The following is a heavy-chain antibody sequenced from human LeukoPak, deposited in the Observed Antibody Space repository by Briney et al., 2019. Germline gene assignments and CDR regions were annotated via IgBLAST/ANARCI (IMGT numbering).Heavy chain of an antibody. D-gene: IGHD2-15*01. CDR1: GFTFSSYG. Sequence: GGSLRLSCAASGFTFSSYGMHWVRQAPGKGLEWVAVIWYDGSNKYYADSVKGRFTISRDNSKNTLYLQMNSLRAEDTAVYYCARGVGGSRAFDIWGQGTMVTVSS. V-gene: IGHV3-33*01. CDR3: ARGVGGSRAFDI. J-gene: IGHJ3*02. CDR2: IWYDGSNK.